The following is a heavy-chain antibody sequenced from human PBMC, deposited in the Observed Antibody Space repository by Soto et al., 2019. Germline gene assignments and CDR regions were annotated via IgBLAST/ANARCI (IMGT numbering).Heavy chain of an antibody. J-gene: IGHJ4*02. D-gene: IGHD6-13*01. CDR1: GFTFSSYA. CDR2: ISYDGSNK. V-gene: IGHV3-30-3*01. Sequence: QVQLVESGGGVVQPGRSLRLSCAASGFTFSSYAMHWVRQAPGKGLEWVAVISYDGSNKYYADSVKGRFTISRDNSKNTLYLQMNSLRAEDTAVYYCARVALAPPTQQLVSPFDYWGQGTLVTVSS. CDR3: ARVALAPPTQQLVSPFDY.